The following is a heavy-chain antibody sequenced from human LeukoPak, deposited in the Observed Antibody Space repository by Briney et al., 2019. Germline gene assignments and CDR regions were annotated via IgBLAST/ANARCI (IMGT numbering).Heavy chain of an antibody. D-gene: IGHD2-15*01. Sequence: PGRSLRLSCAASGFTFDDYAMHWVRQAPGKGLEWVSGISWNSGSIGYADSVKGRFTISRDNSKNTLYLQMNSLRAEDTALYYCANWGGCSGGTCYKFLDSWGQGTLVTVSS. V-gene: IGHV3-9*01. CDR1: GFTFDDYA. CDR3: ANWGGCSGGTCYKFLDS. J-gene: IGHJ4*02. CDR2: ISWNSGSI.